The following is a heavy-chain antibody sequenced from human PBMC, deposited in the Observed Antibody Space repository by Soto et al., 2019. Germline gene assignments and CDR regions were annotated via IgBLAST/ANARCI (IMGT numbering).Heavy chain of an antibody. CDR2: ISAYNGNT. Sequence: ASVKVSCKASGYTFNTYGISWVRQAPGQGLEWMGWISAYNGNTNYAQKFQGRVTMTTDTSTSTAYMELRSLRSDDTAVYYCARGIKQWLAHDAFDVWGQGTMVTVSS. D-gene: IGHD6-19*01. CDR1: GYTFNTYG. CDR3: ARGIKQWLAHDAFDV. V-gene: IGHV1-18*01. J-gene: IGHJ3*01.